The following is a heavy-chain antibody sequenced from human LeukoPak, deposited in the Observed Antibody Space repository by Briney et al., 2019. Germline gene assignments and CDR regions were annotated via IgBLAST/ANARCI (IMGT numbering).Heavy chain of an antibody. D-gene: IGHD4-17*01. J-gene: IGHJ4*02. CDR3: TRRTTVTTLDY. CDR2: IYSTGST. V-gene: IGHV4-59*01. Sequence: SETLSLTCTVSGASISGYYWSWIRQPPGKGLEWIGYIYSTGSTNYNPSFKSRVTISVDTSKSQFSLNLSSVTAADTAVYYCTRRTTVTTLDYWGQGTLVTVSS. CDR1: GASISGYY.